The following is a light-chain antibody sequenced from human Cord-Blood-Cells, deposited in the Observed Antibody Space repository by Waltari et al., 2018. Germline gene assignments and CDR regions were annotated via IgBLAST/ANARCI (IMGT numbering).Light chain of an antibody. CDR2: ENN. CDR3: GTWDSSLSARV. V-gene: IGLV1-51*02. CDR1: SSNIGNNY. J-gene: IGLJ2*01. Sequence: QSVLTQPPSVSAAPGQKVTISCSGSSSNIGNNYVSWYQQLPGTAPKLLIYENNKRPSGIPDRFADSKSGTSATLGITGLQTGDEADYYCGTWDSSLSARVFGGGTKLTVL.